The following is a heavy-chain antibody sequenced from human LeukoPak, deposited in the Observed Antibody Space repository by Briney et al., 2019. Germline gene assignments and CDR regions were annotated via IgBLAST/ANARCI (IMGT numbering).Heavy chain of an antibody. D-gene: IGHD6-13*01. CDR1: GFTFSSYW. CDR2: IKQDGSEK. J-gene: IGHJ4*02. V-gene: IGHV3-7*03. CDR3: TTDRAAAGTRGY. Sequence: PGGSLRLSCAASGFTFSSYWMSWVRQAPGKGLEWVANIKQDGSEKYYVDSVKGRFTISRDNAKNSLYLQMNSLRAEDTAVYHCTTDRAAAGTRGYWGQGTLVTVSS.